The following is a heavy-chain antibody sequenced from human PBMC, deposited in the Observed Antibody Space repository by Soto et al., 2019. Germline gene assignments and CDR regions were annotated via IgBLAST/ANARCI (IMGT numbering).Heavy chain of an antibody. V-gene: IGHV3-33*01. CDR2: ILNDGSNR. CDR3: ACDYAYSGNGTGV. CDR1: GFTFSNYG. J-gene: IGHJ6*02. Sequence: QVQLVESGGGVVQPGRSLRLSCAASGFTFSNYGMHWVRQAPGKGLEWVAVILNDGSNRYHADSVKDRFTISRDNSRNTLYLQMNRLRAGDTAEDYCACDYAYSGNGTGVWGQGTLVTVS. D-gene: IGHD3-10*01.